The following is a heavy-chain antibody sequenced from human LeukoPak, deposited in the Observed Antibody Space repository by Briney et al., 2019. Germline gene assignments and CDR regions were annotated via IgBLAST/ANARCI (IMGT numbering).Heavy chain of an antibody. Sequence: ASVKVSCKASGYPFSAHFLNWVRQAPGQGLEWMGNIDTTTGNPRYAQDFTGRFVFSLDTSVSTAYLQITSLKADDTAAYYCVRGTPTRGMDYWGKETQFTASS. D-gene: IGHD3-16*01. V-gene: IGHV7-4-1*02. CDR2: IDTTTGNP. CDR1: GYPFSAHF. J-gene: IGHJ4*02. CDR3: VRGTPTRGMDY.